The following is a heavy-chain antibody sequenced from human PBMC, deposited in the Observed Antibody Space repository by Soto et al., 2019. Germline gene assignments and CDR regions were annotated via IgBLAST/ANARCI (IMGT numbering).Heavy chain of an antibody. Sequence: GGSLRLSCAASVFTFSSYWMHWVRQAPGKGLVWVSRINSDGSSTSHADSVKGRFTISRDNARNTLYLQMNSLRAEDTAVYYCARGRKFYGDYEYFQHWGQGTLVTVSS. D-gene: IGHD4-17*01. J-gene: IGHJ1*01. CDR3: ARGRKFYGDYEYFQH. CDR2: INSDGSST. CDR1: VFTFSSYW. V-gene: IGHV3-74*01.